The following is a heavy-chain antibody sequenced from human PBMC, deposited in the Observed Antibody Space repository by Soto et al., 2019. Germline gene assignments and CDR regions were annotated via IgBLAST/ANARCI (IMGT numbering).Heavy chain of an antibody. Sequence: QVQLVQSGAEVKKPGSSVKVSCKASGGTFSSYSISWVRQAPGQGLEWLGGIIPIFGTANYAQKFKGRVTITADKSTSTTYMELSGLRSEDTAVYYCARSDERGCNYWAWFDPWGQGTLVTVSS. CDR3: ARSDERGCNYWAWFDP. V-gene: IGHV1-69*06. D-gene: IGHD5-12*01. CDR2: IIPIFGTA. J-gene: IGHJ5*02. CDR1: GGTFSSYS.